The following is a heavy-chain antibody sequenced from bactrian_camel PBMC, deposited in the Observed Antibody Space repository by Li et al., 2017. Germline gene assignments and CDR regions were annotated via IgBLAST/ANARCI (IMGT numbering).Heavy chain of an antibody. Sequence: QLVESGGGVVQSGGSLMLACEASGFNISWYPMTWVRQAPGKKREGVAALDTDDSTSYAASAKGRFTISKDNAKHTLYLQMNSLKPEDTAMYYCAVDSWQPLEIAREEGAFRYWGQGTQVTVS. CDR3: AVDSWQPLEIAREEGAFRY. CDR2: LDTDDST. V-gene: IGHV3S42*01. CDR1: GFNISWYP. J-gene: IGHJ6*01. D-gene: IGHD7*01.